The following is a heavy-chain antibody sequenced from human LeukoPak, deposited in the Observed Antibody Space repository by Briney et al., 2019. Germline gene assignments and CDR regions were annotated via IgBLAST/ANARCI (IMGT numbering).Heavy chain of an antibody. D-gene: IGHD3-3*01. J-gene: IGHJ4*02. CDR2: INPNSGGT. CDR3: ATTSGFWSGGGGI. V-gene: IGHV1-2*02. Sequence: ASVKVSCKASGYTFTGYYIHWVRQAPRQGLEWMGWINPNSGGTKYAQKFQGRVTMTRDTSITTAYMDLSRLTFDDTAIYYCATTSGFWSGGGGIWGQGTLVTVSS. CDR1: GYTFTGYY.